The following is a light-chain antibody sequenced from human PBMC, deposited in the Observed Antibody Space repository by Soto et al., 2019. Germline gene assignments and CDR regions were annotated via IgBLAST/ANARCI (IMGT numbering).Light chain of an antibody. V-gene: IGKV1-27*01. CDR2: AAS. CDR3: QKYNGAPHT. Sequence: DIQMTQSPSSLSASVGDRVTITCRASQDISNYLAWFQQKPGKVPKHLIYAASTLHSGVPSRFSGSGSGTDFTLTISSLQPEEVAIYYCQKYNGAPHTFGQGTKLAI. J-gene: IGKJ2*01. CDR1: QDISNY.